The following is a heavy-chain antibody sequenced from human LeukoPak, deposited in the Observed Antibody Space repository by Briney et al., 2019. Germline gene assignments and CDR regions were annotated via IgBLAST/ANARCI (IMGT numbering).Heavy chain of an antibody. CDR1: GITVSSHY. J-gene: IGHJ4*02. CDR3: ARGGAARPDY. CDR2: ISSSSSYI. D-gene: IGHD6-6*01. Sequence: GGSLRLSCAASGITVSSHYMSWVRQAPEKGLEWVSSISSSSSYIYYADSVKGRFTISRDNAKNSLYLQMNSLRAEDTAVYYCARGGAARPDYWGQGTLVTVSS. V-gene: IGHV3-21*01.